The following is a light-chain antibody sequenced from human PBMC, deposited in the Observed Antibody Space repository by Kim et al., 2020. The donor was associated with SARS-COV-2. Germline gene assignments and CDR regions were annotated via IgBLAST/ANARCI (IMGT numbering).Light chain of an antibody. J-gene: IGKJ2*01. V-gene: IGKV4-1*01. CDR1: QSVLYSSNNKNY. CDR3: QQYYTIPPT. Sequence: DIVMTQSPDSLTVSLGEGATINCKSSQSVLYSSNNKNYLAWYQQKPGQPPKLLIYWASTRESGVPDRFSGSGSETDFTLTISSLQAEDVAIYYCQQYYTIPPTFGQGTKLEI. CDR2: WAS.